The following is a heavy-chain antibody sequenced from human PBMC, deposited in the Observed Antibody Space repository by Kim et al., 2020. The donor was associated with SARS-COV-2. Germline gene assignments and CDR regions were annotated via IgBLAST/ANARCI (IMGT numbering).Heavy chain of an antibody. Sequence: GGSLRLSCAASGFTFSSYAMHWVRQAPGKGLEWVAVISYDGSNKYYADSVKGRFTISRDNSKNTLYLQMNSLRAEDTAVYYCARDVLNYYDSSEDYYGMDVWGQGTTVTVSS. CDR3: ARDVLNYYDSSEDYYGMDV. D-gene: IGHD3-22*01. CDR1: GFTFSSYA. CDR2: ISYDGSNK. V-gene: IGHV3-30-3*01. J-gene: IGHJ6*02.